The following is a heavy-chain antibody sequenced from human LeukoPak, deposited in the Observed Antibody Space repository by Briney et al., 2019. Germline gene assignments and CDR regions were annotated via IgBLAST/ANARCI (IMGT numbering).Heavy chain of an antibody. Sequence: GESLKISCKGSGYSFTSYWIGWVRQMPGKGLEWMGNIYPGDSDTRYSPSFQGQVTISADKSISTAYLQWSSLKASDTAMYYCARGYYDSSGHAHRPGGGNWFDPWGQGTLVTVSS. V-gene: IGHV5-51*01. CDR3: ARGYYDSSGHAHRPGGGNWFDP. J-gene: IGHJ5*02. CDR1: GYSFTSYW. CDR2: IYPGDSDT. D-gene: IGHD3-22*01.